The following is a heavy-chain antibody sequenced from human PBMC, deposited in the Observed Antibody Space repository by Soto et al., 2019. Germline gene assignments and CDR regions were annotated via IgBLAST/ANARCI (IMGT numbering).Heavy chain of an antibody. V-gene: IGHV1-18*01. CDR1: GYTFNTFG. CDR3: ARGWEKYFGFNDF. J-gene: IGHJ4*01. D-gene: IGHD3-10*01. Sequence: GASVKVSCKASGYTFNTFGITWVRQAPGQGLEWMGCVSGYSDKRDYSRKLQDRITLTADPSTTTSYMELRSLTSDDTAVYYCARGWEKYFGFNDFWG. CDR2: VSGYSDKR.